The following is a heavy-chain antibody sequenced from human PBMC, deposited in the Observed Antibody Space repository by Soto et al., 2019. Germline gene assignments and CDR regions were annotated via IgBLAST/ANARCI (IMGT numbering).Heavy chain of an antibody. CDR1: GFTFSSYG. J-gene: IGHJ4*02. V-gene: IGHV3-30*18. CDR3: AKGGSITMIVVPEALDY. D-gene: IGHD3-22*01. CDR2: ISYDGSNK. Sequence: GGSLRLSCAASGFTFSSYGMHWVRQAPGKGLEWVAVISYDGSNKYYADSVKGRFTISRDNSKNTLYLQMNSLRAEDTAVYYCAKGGSITMIVVPEALDYWGQGTLVTVSS.